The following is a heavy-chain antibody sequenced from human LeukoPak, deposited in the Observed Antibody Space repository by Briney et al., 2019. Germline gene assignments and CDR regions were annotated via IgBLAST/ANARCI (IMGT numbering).Heavy chain of an antibody. CDR3: ARRAGAYSHPYDY. J-gene: IGHJ4*02. V-gene: IGHV3-21*01. D-gene: IGHD4/OR15-4a*01. CDR2: ISSSSSYI. CDR1: GFTFSSYS. Sequence: PGGSLSLSCAASGFTFSSYSMNWVRQAPGKGLEWVSSISSSSSYIYYADSVKGRFTISRDNAKHSLYLQINSLRAEDTAVYYCARRAGAYSHPYDYWGQGTLVTVSS.